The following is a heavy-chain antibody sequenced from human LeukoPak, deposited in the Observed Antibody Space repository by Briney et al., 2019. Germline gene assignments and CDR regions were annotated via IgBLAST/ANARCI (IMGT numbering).Heavy chain of an antibody. CDR1: GFTFSSYA. CDR2: ISGSGGST. D-gene: IGHD1-26*01. Sequence: GGPLRLSCAASGFTFSSYAMNWVRQAPGKGLEWASGISGSGGSTYYADSVKGRFSISRDNSKNTLYLQMNSLRAEDTAVYYCAKAHGGSYHSGIDWGQGTLVTVSS. V-gene: IGHV3-23*01. J-gene: IGHJ4*02. CDR3: AKAHGGSYHSGID.